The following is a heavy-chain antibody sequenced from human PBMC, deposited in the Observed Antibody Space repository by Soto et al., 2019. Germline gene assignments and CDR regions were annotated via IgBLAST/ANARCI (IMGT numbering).Heavy chain of an antibody. V-gene: IGHV3-7*01. Sequence: GGSLRLSCAASGFTFSSYWMSWVRQAPGKGLEWVANIKQDGSEKYYVDSVKGRFTISRDNAKNSLYLQMNSLRAEDTAVYYCVTGSSTSRGVGEYYYYMDVWGKGTTVTVSS. CDR3: VTGSSTSRGVGEYYYYMDV. D-gene: IGHD2-2*01. CDR2: IKQDGSEK. CDR1: GFTFSSYW. J-gene: IGHJ6*03.